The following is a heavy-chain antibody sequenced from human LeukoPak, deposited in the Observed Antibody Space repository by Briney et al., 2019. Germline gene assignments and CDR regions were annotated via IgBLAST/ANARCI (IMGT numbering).Heavy chain of an antibody. CDR3: ARADSVPAGDYHYWYMDV. J-gene: IGHJ6*03. CDR2: INPNSGDT. Sequence: ASVKVSCKASGYTFTGYYMHWVRQDLRQGLQWMGWINPNSGDTEYAQKFQGRVTMTRDTSISTVYMELSSLRSDDTAAYYCARADSVPAGDYHYWYMDVWGKGTTVTVSS. D-gene: IGHD6-13*01. CDR1: GYTFTGYY. V-gene: IGHV1-2*02.